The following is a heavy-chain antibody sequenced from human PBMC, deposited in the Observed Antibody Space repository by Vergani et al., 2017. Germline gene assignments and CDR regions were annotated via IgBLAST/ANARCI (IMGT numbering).Heavy chain of an antibody. V-gene: IGHV4-34*01. D-gene: IGHD6-13*01. Sequence: QVQLQQWGAGLLKPSETLSLTCAVYGGSFSGYYWSWIRQPPGKGLEWIGSIYYSGSTYYNPSLKSRVTISVDTSKNQFSLKLSSVTAADTAVYYCARSYSSSWDNYYYYYYMDVWGKGTTVTVSS. CDR1: GGSFSGYY. CDR2: IYYSGST. CDR3: ARSYSSSWDNYYYYYYMDV. J-gene: IGHJ6*03.